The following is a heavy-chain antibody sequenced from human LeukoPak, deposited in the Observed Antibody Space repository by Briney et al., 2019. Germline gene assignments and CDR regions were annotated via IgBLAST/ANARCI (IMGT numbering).Heavy chain of an antibody. CDR2: ISSTSSTI. CDR3: AINPTQPLGYYYYGVDI. Sequence: PGGSLRLSCAASGFTFSVYSMNWVRQAPGKGLEWVSYISSTSSTIYYADSVKGRFTISRDNAKNSLYLQMNSLRAEDTAVYYCAINPTQPLGYYYYGVDIWGQGTTVTVSS. CDR1: GFTFSVYS. D-gene: IGHD2-2*01. J-gene: IGHJ6*02. V-gene: IGHV3-48*01.